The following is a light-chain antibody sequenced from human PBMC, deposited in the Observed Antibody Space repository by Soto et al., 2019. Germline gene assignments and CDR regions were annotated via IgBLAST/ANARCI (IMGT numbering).Light chain of an antibody. CDR1: QSVSSY. Sequence: EIVLTQFPATLSLSPGEGATLSCRASQSVSSYLAWYQQKPGQAPRLLIYDASYRATGIPARFSGGGSGTEFTLTINSLQSEDFAVYYCQPYNNWPLTFGGGTKVEIK. V-gene: IGKV3D-15*01. J-gene: IGKJ4*01. CDR2: DAS. CDR3: QPYNNWPLT.